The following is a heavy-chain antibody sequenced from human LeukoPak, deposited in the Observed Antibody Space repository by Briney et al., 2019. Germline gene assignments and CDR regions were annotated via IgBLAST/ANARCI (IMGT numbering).Heavy chain of an antibody. CDR2: INHSGST. CDR1: GGSFSGYY. J-gene: IGHJ1*01. D-gene: IGHD2-15*01. CDR3: ARESPGRDKYFQH. V-gene: IGHV4-34*01. Sequence: PSETLSLTCAVYGGSFSGYYWSWIRQPPGKGLEWIGEINHSGSTNYNPSLKSRVAMSVDTSKNQLSLNLSSVTAADTAVYYCARESPGRDKYFQHWGQGTLVTVSS.